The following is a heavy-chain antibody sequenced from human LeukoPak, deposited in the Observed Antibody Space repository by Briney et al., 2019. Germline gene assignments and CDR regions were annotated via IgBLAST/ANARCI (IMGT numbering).Heavy chain of an antibody. CDR3: ARGCSSTSCYTEDAFDI. Sequence: ASVKVSCKASGYTFTGYYMHWVRQAPGQGLEWMGWINPNSGGTNYAQKFQGRVTMTRDTSISTAYMELSRLRSDGTAVYYCARGCSSTSCYTEDAFDIWGQGTMVTVSS. D-gene: IGHD2-2*02. CDR2: INPNSGGT. V-gene: IGHV1-2*02. CDR1: GYTFTGYY. J-gene: IGHJ3*02.